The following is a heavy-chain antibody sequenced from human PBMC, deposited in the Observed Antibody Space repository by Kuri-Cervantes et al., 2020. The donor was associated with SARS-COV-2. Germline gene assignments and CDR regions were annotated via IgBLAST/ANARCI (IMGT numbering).Heavy chain of an antibody. CDR2: INHSGST. J-gene: IGHJ6*03. CDR1: GGSFRCYY. CDR3: ARGPVYYYDSSGYYFYYYYMDV. D-gene: IGHD3-22*01. V-gene: IGHV4-34*01. Sequence: SQTLSLTCAVYGGSFRCYYWSWIRPPPGKGLGWIGEINHSGSTNYNPSLKSRVTISVDTSKNQFSLKLSSVTAADTAVYYCARGPVYYYDSSGYYFYYYYMDVWGKGTMVTVSS.